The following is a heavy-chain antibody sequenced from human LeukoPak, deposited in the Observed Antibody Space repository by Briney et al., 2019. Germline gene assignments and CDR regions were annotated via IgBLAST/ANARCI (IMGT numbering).Heavy chain of an antibody. CDR2: SYHSGST. J-gene: IGHJ6*03. V-gene: IGHV4-4*02. CDR3: ARGRKGYFGYYYYYYMDV. Sequence: SETLSLTCAVSGDSISSSNWWSWVRQPPGKGLEWIGESYHSGSTNYNPSLKSRVTISVDKSKNQFSLKLNSVTAADTAVYYCARGRKGYFGYYYYYYMDVWGKGTTVTVSS. CDR1: GDSISSSNW. D-gene: IGHD1-14*01.